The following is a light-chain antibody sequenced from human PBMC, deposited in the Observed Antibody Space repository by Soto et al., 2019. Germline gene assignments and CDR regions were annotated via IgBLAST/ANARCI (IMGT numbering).Light chain of an antibody. J-gene: IGLJ1*01. CDR2: EGS. CDR3: SSYVGDSPYA. CDR1: TYGFETYNQ. Sequence: QSVLTQPASMSGSPGQSITISCSGTTYGFETYNQVSWYQQHPGKAPKVLIYEGSKRPSGVSYRFSGSKSGNTASLTYSGLQAEDEADYFCSSYVGDSPYAFGTGTKLTVL. V-gene: IGLV2-23*01.